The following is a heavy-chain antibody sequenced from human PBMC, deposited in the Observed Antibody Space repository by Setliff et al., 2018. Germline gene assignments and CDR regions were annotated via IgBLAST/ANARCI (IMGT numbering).Heavy chain of an antibody. D-gene: IGHD2-2*02. Sequence: ASVKVSCKASGYTFTNYDVNWVRQATGQGLEWMGWMSPNTRNTGYAHKFQGRVTMTRNTSINTAYMELSSLTSEDTAIYYCARGLPTYNFDYWGQGTLVTVSS. CDR2: MSPNTRNT. CDR1: GYTFTNYD. CDR3: ARGLPTYNFDY. J-gene: IGHJ4*02. V-gene: IGHV1-8*02.